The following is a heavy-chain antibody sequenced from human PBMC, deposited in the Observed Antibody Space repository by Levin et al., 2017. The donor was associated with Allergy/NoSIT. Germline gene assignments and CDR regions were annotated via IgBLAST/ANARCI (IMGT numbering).Heavy chain of an antibody. Sequence: PGESLKISCEGSGYSFTNYWIGWVRQMPGKGLECMGIIYPDDSDTRYSPSFQGQVTISADKSISTAYLQWSSLKASDTAMYYCARRYFANHDAFDIWGQGTMVTVSS. J-gene: IGHJ3*02. V-gene: IGHV5-51*01. CDR1: GYSFTNYW. D-gene: IGHD3-10*01. CDR3: ARRYFANHDAFDI. CDR2: IYPDDSDT.